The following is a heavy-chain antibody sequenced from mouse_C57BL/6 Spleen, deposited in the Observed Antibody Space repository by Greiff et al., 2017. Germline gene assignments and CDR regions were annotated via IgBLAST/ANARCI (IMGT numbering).Heavy chain of an antibody. CDR3: ARDKEGDWYFDV. V-gene: IGHV5-4*01. CDR2: ISDGGSYT. Sequence: DVMLVESGGGLVKPGGSLKLSCAASGFTFSSYAMSWVRQTPEKRLEWVATISDGGSYTYYPDNVKGRFTISRDNAKNNLYLQMSHLKSEDTAMYYCARDKEGDWYFDVWGTGSTVTVSS. J-gene: IGHJ1*03. CDR1: GFTFSSYA.